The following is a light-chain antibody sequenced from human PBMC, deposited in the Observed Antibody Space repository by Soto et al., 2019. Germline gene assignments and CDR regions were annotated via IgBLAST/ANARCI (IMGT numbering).Light chain of an antibody. J-gene: IGLJ1*01. CDR3: QSYDRTLRGFV. CDR2: GNN. Sequence: QSVLTQPPSESGAPGQRVTISCTGSSSNTGAGYDVHWYKQFPGTAPKLLIYGNNNRPSGVPGRFSGSKSGTSASLAITGLQVEDEADYYCQSYDRTLRGFVFGTGTKLTVL. CDR1: SSNTGAGYD. V-gene: IGLV1-40*01.